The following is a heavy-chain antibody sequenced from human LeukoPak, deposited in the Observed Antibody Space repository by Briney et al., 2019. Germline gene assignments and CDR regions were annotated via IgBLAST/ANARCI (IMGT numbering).Heavy chain of an antibody. CDR2: TNRDGSGK. CDR1: GFTFGKYW. J-gene: IGHJ4*02. D-gene: IGHD6-6*01. CDR3: ARLGAAPDY. V-gene: IGHV3-7*01. Sequence: GGSLRLSCVASGFTFGKYWMSWVRQAPGQGLEWVANTNRDGSGKWYVDSVKGRFTISRDNAKNSLSLQLDSLRTEDTAVYYCARLGAAPDYWGQGALVTVSS.